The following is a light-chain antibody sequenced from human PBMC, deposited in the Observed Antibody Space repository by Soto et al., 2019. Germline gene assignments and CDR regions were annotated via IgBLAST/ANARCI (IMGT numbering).Light chain of an antibody. J-gene: IGKJ2*01. CDR1: QSLIHSDGNTY. V-gene: IGKV2-30*02. Sequence: DVVMTQSPLSLPVTVGQPASISCRSSQSLIHSDGNTYLNWFLQRPGQSPRRLIYQVSKRDSGVPDRFSGSGSGTDFTLKISRVEAEDFGVYYCMQGTHWPPYTFGQGTKLEIK. CDR2: QVS. CDR3: MQGTHWPPYT.